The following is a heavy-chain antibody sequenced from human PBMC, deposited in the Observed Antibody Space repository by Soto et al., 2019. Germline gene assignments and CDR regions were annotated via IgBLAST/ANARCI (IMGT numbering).Heavy chain of an antibody. V-gene: IGHV4-59*08. CDR1: SGPSSSHN. D-gene: IGHD1-26*01. CDR2: VYNTGAT. CDR3: VRQGIGSLHGLVDV. Sequence: QVQLQQSGPGLVKPSETLSLTCTVSSGPSSSHNWGWIRQSPGRGLEWIGYVYNTGATSYNPSLKSPVTISADTSANHISLTLSFVTAADTAIYYCVRQGIGSLHGLVDVWGQGTTVSVSS. J-gene: IGHJ6*02.